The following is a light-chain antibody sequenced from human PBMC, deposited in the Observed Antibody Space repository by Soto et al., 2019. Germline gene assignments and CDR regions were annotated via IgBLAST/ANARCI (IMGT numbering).Light chain of an antibody. V-gene: IGLV2-14*03. CDR3: SSYTSNTTWV. Sequence: QSALTQPASVFGSPGQSITFSCTGTSSDVGGYNFVSWYQQHPGKAPKLMIYEVSSRPSGVSNRFSGSKSGNTASLTISGLQPEDEADYYCSSYTSNTTWVFGGGTKLTVL. J-gene: IGLJ3*02. CDR2: EVS. CDR1: SSDVGGYNF.